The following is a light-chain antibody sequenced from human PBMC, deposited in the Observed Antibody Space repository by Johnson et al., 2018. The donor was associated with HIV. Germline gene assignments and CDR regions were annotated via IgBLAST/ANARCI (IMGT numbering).Light chain of an antibody. CDR1: GSKIENNY. J-gene: IGLJ1*01. Sequence: QSVLTQPPSVSAAPGQKVTISCSGNGSKIENNYISWYQQFPERAPKLLIYDNTKRPSGIPDRFSGSKSDTSATLAITGLQTGDEADYYCGTWDSSLSGGLYVFGTGTRVTVL. CDR3: GTWDSSLSGGLYV. V-gene: IGLV1-51*01. CDR2: DNT.